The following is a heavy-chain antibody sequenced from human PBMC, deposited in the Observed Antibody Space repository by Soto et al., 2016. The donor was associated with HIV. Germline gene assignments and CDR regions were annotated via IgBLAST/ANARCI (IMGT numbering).Heavy chain of an antibody. CDR1: GGSINSGTYF. J-gene: IGHJ2*01. CDR3: AREGGEYRSPWYFDL. D-gene: IGHD3-16*01. Sequence: QVQLQESGPGLVKPSQTLSLTCTVSGGSINSGTYFWNWIRQPAGKGLEWIGRIYTSGNTNYNPSLKSRVTISVDTSKNQFSLKLNSLTAADTAVYYCAREGGEYRSPWYFDLWAVAPWSLSPQ. V-gene: IGHV4-61*02. CDR2: IYTSGNT.